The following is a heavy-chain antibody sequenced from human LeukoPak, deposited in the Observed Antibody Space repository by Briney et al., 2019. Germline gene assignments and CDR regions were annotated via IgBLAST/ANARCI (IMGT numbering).Heavy chain of an antibody. J-gene: IGHJ6*03. V-gene: IGHV3-74*01. D-gene: IGHD6-6*01. Sequence: PGGSLRLSCAASGFTFSSYWMHWVRQAPGKGLVWVSRINSDGSSTSYADSVKGRFTISRDNAKNTLYLQMNSLRAEDTAVYYCATNSAMEYSSFSYYYYYYMDVWGKGTTVTVSS. CDR1: GFTFSSYW. CDR2: INSDGSST. CDR3: ATNSAMEYSSFSYYYYYYMDV.